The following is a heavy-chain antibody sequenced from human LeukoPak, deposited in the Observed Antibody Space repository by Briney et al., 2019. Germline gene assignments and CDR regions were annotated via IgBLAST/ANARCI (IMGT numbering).Heavy chain of an antibody. CDR1: GFTFHNYA. CDR2: ISGSGYST. Sequence: GGSLRLSCAASGFTFHNYAMARVRQAPGKGLEWVSGISGSGYSTYYADSVKGRFTISRDVSKNTLYMQMNSLRVEDTAVYYYVKVSGRGHRGPFDFWGQGTLVTVSS. D-gene: IGHD1-26*01. V-gene: IGHV3-23*01. J-gene: IGHJ4*02. CDR3: VKVSGRGHRGPFDF.